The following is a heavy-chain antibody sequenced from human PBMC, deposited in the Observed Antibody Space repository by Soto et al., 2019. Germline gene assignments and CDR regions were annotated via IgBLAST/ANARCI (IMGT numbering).Heavy chain of an antibody. CDR3: AASIFYYGMDV. CDR2: IYPGDSDT. J-gene: IGHJ6*02. V-gene: IGHV5-51*01. CDR1: GYTFTNYW. Sequence: PGEFLKISCKGSGYTFTNYWIGWVRQMPGKGLEWMGIIYPGDSDTKYNPSLQGQVTISADKPITTTYLQWSSLKASDTAIHYCAASIFYYGMDVWGQGTTVTVSS.